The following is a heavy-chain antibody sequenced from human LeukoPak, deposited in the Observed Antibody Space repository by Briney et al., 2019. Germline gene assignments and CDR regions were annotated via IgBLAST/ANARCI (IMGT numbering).Heavy chain of an antibody. CDR1: GFTFSSYW. CDR3: ARVVGYYSNYYFDY. CDR2: IKQDGSEK. V-gene: IGHV3-7*01. J-gene: IGHJ4*02. Sequence: PGGSLRLSCAASGFTFSSYWMSWVRQAPGKGLEWVANIKQDGSEKYYVDSVKGRFTISRDNAKNSLYLQMNSLRAEDTAVYYCARVVGYYSNYYFDYWGQGTLVTVSS. D-gene: IGHD4-11*01.